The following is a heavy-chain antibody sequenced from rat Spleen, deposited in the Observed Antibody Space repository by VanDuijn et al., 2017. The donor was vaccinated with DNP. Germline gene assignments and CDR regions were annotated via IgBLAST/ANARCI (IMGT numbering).Heavy chain of an antibody. CDR2: IWSGGNT. Sequence: QVQLQESGPGLVQPSQTLSLTCTVSGFSLTSHGVHWVRQPPGKGLEWIGAIWSGGNTDYNSPLKSRVRISRDTSKSQVVLKVNSLQTEDTARYFCTGNSEDYFDYWGQGVMFTVTS. CDR3: TGNSEDYFDY. D-gene: IGHD4-3*01. J-gene: IGHJ2*01. CDR1: GFSLTSHG. V-gene: IGHV2-1*01.